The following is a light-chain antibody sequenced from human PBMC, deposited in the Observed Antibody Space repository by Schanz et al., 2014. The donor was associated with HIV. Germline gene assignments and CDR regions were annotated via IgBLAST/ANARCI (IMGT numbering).Light chain of an antibody. CDR3: QQYNDWPPIT. V-gene: IGKV3-15*01. CDR1: QTVSNN. CDR2: GAS. Sequence: EIVMTQSPGTLSVSPGERATISCRASQTVSNNLAWYQQKPGQAPRLLIYGASTRVTGIPARFSGSGSGTEFTLTISSLQSEDFAVYYCQQYNDWPPITFGQGTRLEIK. J-gene: IGKJ5*01.